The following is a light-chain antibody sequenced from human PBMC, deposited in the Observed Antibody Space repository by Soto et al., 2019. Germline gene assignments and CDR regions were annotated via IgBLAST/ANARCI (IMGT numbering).Light chain of an antibody. CDR3: QKYNSAPQT. Sequence: SSLSASVGDRVTITFRASQGISNFLAWYQQKPGKGPELLIYAASTLQSGVPSRFSGSGFGTDFTLTISSLQPEDVATYYCQKYNSAPQTFGQGTKVDIK. CDR2: AAS. J-gene: IGKJ1*01. V-gene: IGKV1-27*01. CDR1: QGISNF.